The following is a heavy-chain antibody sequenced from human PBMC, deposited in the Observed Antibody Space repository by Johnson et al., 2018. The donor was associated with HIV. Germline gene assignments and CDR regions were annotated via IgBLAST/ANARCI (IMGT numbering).Heavy chain of an antibody. V-gene: IGHV3-66*01. CDR3: AKSDSGYDAFDI. J-gene: IGHJ3*02. D-gene: IGHD5-12*01. CDR2: LFSGGSI. Sequence: EVQLLESGGGLVQPGGSLRLSCAASGFTVSSYYMSWVRQAPGKGLAWVSVLFSGGSIYFADSVKGRFTISRDNSKNTLYLQMNSLRAEDTAVYYCAKSDSGYDAFDIWGQGTMVTVSS. CDR1: GFTVSSYY.